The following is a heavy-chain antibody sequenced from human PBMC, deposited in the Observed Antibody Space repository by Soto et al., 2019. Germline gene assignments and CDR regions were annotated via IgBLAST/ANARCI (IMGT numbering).Heavy chain of an antibody. Sequence: PSQTLSLTCAISGDSVSSNSAAWNWIRQSPSRGLEWLGRTYYRSKWYNDYAVSVKSRITINPDTSKNRFSLQLNSVTPEDTAVYYCARDAYSSGWYGWYYGMDVWGQGTTVTVSS. CDR3: ARDAYSSGWYGWYYGMDV. D-gene: IGHD6-19*01. CDR2: TYYRSKWYN. J-gene: IGHJ6*02. V-gene: IGHV6-1*01. CDR1: GDSVSSNSAA.